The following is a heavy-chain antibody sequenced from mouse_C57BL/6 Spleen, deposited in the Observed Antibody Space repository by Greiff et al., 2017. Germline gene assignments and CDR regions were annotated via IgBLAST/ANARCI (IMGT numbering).Heavy chain of an antibody. CDR1: GYTFTDHN. CDR2: INPNNGGT. J-gene: IGHJ1*03. D-gene: IGHD1-1*01. CDR3: ARRGYGSSYWYFDV. Sequence: VQLQQSGPELVKPGASVKIPCKASGYTFTDHNMDWVKQSHGKSLEWIGDINPNNGGTIYNQKFKGKATLTVDKSSSTAYMELRSLTSEDTAVYYCARRGYGSSYWYFDVWGTGTTVTVSS. V-gene: IGHV1-18*01.